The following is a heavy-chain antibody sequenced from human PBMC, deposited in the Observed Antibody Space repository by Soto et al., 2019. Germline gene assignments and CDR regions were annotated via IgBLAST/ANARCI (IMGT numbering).Heavy chain of an antibody. D-gene: IGHD5-12*01. J-gene: IGHJ4*02. Sequence: PGGSLRLSCAASGFTFSSYTMHWVRQAPGKGLDWVALISYDRSDESYADSVKGRFTISRDNSKNTLYLQMNSLRPEDTAVYFCARDNSGYGYFDYWGQGALVTVSS. V-gene: IGHV3-30*04. CDR2: ISYDRSDE. CDR1: GFTFSSYT. CDR3: ARDNSGYGYFDY.